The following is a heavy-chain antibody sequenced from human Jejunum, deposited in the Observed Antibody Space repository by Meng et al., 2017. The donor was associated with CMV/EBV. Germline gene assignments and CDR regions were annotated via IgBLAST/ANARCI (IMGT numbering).Heavy chain of an antibody. CDR1: GASMKSTD. D-gene: IGHD2-21*01. CDR2: IYYSGAT. CDR3: ARGSRASGGDFDY. V-gene: IGHV4-59*01. J-gene: IGHJ4*02. Sequence: VAGASMKSTDWSWIRQPTGKGLEWIGNIYYSGATKENPSRKSRVISLIDTSNRQFSLQVCSVTTADTAVYYCARGSRASGGDFDYWGQGTLVTVSS.